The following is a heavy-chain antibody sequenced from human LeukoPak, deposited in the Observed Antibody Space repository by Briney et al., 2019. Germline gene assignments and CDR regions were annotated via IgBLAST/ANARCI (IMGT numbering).Heavy chain of an antibody. V-gene: IGHV3-11*01. J-gene: IGHJ5*02. CDR1: GFTFSDYY. CDR2: ISSSGSTI. CDR3: ATDPYYYDSSGYST. D-gene: IGHD3-22*01. Sequence: GGSLRLSCAASGFTFSDYYMSWIRQAPGKGLEWVSYISSSGSTIYYADSVKGRFTISRDNAKNSLYPQMNSLRAEDTAVYYCATDPYYYDSSGYSTWGQGTLVTVSS.